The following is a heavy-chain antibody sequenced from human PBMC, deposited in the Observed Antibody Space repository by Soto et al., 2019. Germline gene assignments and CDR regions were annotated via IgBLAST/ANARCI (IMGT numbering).Heavy chain of an antibody. CDR3: SSHQLPGSSYYYFHYMEV. Sequence: PSETMSLTCTVSGGSISSYYWSWISKTQGKGLEWIGSIYYSGSTYYNPSLKSRVTISVDTSKNQFSLKLSSVTAADTAVYYCSSHQLPGSSYYYFHYMEVLGKGTTVTVSS. CDR1: GGSISSYY. CDR2: IYYSGST. V-gene: IGHV4-59*05. D-gene: IGHD6-6*01. J-gene: IGHJ6*03.